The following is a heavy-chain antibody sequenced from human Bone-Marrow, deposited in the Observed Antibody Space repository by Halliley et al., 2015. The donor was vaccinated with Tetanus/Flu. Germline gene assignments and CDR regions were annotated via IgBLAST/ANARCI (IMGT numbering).Heavy chain of an antibody. CDR2: INSNGNNI. CDR1: GFTFSSYR. CDR3: VRDPAPHLVVGKPPRHVLDV. Sequence: SLRLSCAASGFTFSSYRMNWVRQAPGKGLEWVSSINSNGNNIKYADSMKGRFTISRDNAKNSLYLQLNSLRAEDTGAYYCVRDPAPHLVVGKPPRHVLDVWGQGTMVSVSS. D-gene: IGHD2-21*01. V-gene: IGHV3-21*01. J-gene: IGHJ3*01.